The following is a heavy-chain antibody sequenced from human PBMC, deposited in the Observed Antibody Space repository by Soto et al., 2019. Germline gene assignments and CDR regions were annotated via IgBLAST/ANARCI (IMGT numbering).Heavy chain of an antibody. J-gene: IGHJ6*02. Sequence: EVQLLESGGGLVQPGGSLRLSCSASGFTFSSNALTWVRQAPGKGPEWVSTISTTGDTTYYADSVKGRFTISRDTSKNTLFLRLNSLRAVDTAVYYCAKGSAYTYAFYGMDLWGQGTTVTVSS. CDR1: GFTFSSNA. CDR2: ISTTGDTT. CDR3: AKGSAYTYAFYGMDL. V-gene: IGHV3-23*01. D-gene: IGHD5-18*01.